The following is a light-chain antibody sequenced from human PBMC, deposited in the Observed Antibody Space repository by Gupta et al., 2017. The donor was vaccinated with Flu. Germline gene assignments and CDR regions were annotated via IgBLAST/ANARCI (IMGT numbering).Light chain of an antibody. CDR2: AAS. V-gene: IGKV1-39*01. CDR1: QSISSY. Sequence: DIQMTQSPSSLSASVGDRVTITCRASQSISSYLNWYQQKPGKAPKLLIYAASSLQSGVPSRFSGSGSGTDFTLIISRLQPEDFATYYCQQSDSTLGTFGQGTKVEIK. J-gene: IGKJ1*01. CDR3: QQSDSTLGT.